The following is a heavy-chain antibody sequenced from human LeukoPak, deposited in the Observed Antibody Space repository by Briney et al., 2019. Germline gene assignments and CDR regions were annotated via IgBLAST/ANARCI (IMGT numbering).Heavy chain of an antibody. CDR2: ISGSSSHI. V-gene: IGHV3-21*01. CDR3: ARGREGIAARWWVEEPRWYFFDP. D-gene: IGHD6-6*01. CDR1: GFTFSTYN. J-gene: IGHJ5*02. Sequence: GGSLRLSCAASGFTFSTYNMNWFRQAPGKGLEWVSSISGSSSHIYYADSVKGRLTISRDNAKNSMYLQMNSLRADDTAVYYCARGREGIAARWWVEEPRWYFFDPWGQGTPVTVSS.